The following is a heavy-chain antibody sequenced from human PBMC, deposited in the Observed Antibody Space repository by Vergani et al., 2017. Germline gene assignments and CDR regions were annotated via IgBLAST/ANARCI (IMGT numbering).Heavy chain of an antibody. V-gene: IGHV2-5*01. D-gene: IGHD1-1*01. Sequence: QITLKESGPTLVKPTQTLTLTCTVSGFSVSSSGVGVAWIRQPPGKALECLAIIYWNDDKRYSPSLMGRLTIAKDTSRNQVVLTMTNMDPVDTATYYCAHREIFDDNDEYFDYGGPGTLVTVSS. CDR2: IYWNDDK. CDR3: AHREIFDDNDEYFDY. J-gene: IGHJ4*02. CDR1: GFSVSSSGVG.